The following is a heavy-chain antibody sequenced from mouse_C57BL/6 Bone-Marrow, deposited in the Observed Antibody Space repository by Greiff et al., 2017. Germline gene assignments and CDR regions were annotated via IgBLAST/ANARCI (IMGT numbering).Heavy chain of an antibody. CDR3: ARAYGSSSYYYAMDY. Sequence: EVQRVESGPGLVKPSQSLSLTCSVTGYSITSGYYWNWIRQFPGNKLEWMGYISYDGSNNYNPSLKNRISITRDTSKNQLLLKLNAVTTEDTATYYCARAYGSSSYYYAMDYWGQGTSVTVSS. D-gene: IGHD1-1*01. V-gene: IGHV3-6*01. J-gene: IGHJ4*01. CDR2: ISYDGSN. CDR1: GYSITSGYY.